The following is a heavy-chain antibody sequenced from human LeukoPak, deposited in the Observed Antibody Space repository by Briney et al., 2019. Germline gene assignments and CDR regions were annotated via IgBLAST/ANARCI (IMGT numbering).Heavy chain of an antibody. V-gene: IGHV1-2*02. CDR1: AYRFTEEC. J-gene: IGHJ3*02. CDR2: VNPNSGGT. D-gene: IGHD3-3*01. Sequence: GVAVRVSCMACAYRFTEECMLRLRLAPGDAREWLGWVNPNSGGTNYAQKFQGRVTMTRDTSISTAYMELSRLRSDDTAVYYCARDLGVFGPKSRAFDIWGQGTMVTVSS. CDR3: ARDLGVFGPKSRAFDI.